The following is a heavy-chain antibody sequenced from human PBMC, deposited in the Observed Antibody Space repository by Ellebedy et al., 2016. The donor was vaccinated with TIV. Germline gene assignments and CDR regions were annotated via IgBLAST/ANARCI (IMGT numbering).Heavy chain of an antibody. V-gene: IGHV4-39*01. Sequence: SETLSLXXTVSSGSISSYNYYWGWIRQPPGKGLEWIGSLYFSGGTYYNPTLKSRLSISGDTSKNQFSLKLRSVTAADTAMYYCAGKWGAFDAFEIWGQGTMVTVSS. CDR1: SGSISSYNYY. J-gene: IGHJ3*02. D-gene: IGHD1-26*01. CDR2: LYFSGGT. CDR3: AGKWGAFDAFEI.